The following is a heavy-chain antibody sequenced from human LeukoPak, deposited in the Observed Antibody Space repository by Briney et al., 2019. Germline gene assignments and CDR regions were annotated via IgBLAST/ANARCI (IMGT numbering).Heavy chain of an antibody. CDR2: INERGDIT. Sequence: RPGGSLRLSCEGSRYSFDSYAMTWVRQAPGNGLELVSAINERGDITKYADSVKGRFTISRDNSKNTLYLQMTSLRAEDTAVYYCARGDDISPGRVLDYWGRGILVTVSS. J-gene: IGHJ4*02. V-gene: IGHV3-23*01. CDR1: RYSFDSYA. D-gene: IGHD3-9*01. CDR3: ARGDDISPGRVLDY.